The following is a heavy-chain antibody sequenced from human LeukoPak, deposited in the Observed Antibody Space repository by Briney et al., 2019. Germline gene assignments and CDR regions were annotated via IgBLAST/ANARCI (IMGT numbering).Heavy chain of an antibody. CDR2: IYSGGST. Sequence: PGGSLRLSCAASGFTFSSYAMHWVRQAPGKGLEWVSVIYSGGSTYYADSVKGRFTISRDNSKNTLYLQMNSLRAEDTAVYYCARLVGATRFDYWGQGTLVTVSS. D-gene: IGHD1-26*01. V-gene: IGHV3-66*01. CDR1: GFTFSSYA. CDR3: ARLVGATRFDY. J-gene: IGHJ4*02.